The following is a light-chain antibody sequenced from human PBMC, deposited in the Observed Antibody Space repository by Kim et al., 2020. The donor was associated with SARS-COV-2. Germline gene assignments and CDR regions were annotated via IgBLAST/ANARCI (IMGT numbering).Light chain of an antibody. CDR1: SSDIIGYNY. CDR3: SSYTSSSTNYV. Sequence: QSSTLSSSARSSDIIGYNYVSWYQQHPGKAPKVMIYGVRNRPSGVSDRFSGSKSGNTASLTISGLQSEDEADYYCSSYTSSSTNYVFGTGTKVTVL. J-gene: IGLJ1*01. CDR2: GVR. V-gene: IGLV2-14*04.